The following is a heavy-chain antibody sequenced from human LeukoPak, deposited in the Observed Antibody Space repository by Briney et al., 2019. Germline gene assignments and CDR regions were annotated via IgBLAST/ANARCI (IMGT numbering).Heavy chain of an antibody. Sequence: GGSLRLSCAASGFSFSGFEMNWVRQAPGKGLEWVSHISPYGRTIYYADSVKGRFTISRDNSKNSLYLQMNSLRAEDTAVYYCARRDGWLRSAFDIWGQGTMVRVSS. J-gene: IGHJ3*02. V-gene: IGHV3-48*03. CDR3: ARRDGWLRSAFDI. CDR1: GFSFSGFE. D-gene: IGHD3-9*01. CDR2: ISPYGRTI.